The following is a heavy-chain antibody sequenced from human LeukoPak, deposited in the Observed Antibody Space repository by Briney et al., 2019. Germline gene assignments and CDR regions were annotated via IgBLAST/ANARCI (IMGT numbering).Heavy chain of an antibody. CDR3: ATDFYDST. CDR1: GFTFSNAW. Sequence: GGSLRLSCATSGFTFSNAWMNWVRQAPGKGLEWVGRIRSNSDGGTIDYAAPVKGRFTLSRDDSKTTLYLQMNSLQTEDTAVYYCATDFYDSTWGQGTLVTASS. CDR2: IRSNSDGGTI. J-gene: IGHJ5*02. D-gene: IGHD3-22*01. V-gene: IGHV3-15*07.